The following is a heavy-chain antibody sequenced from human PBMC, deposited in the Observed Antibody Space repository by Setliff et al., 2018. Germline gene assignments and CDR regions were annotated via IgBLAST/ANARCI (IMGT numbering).Heavy chain of an antibody. CDR3: ARDRTAYSYGLDV. D-gene: IGHD5-18*01. Sequence: SETLSLTCTVSGGSISPYFWSWIRQPPGKGLEWIGYIYHNGNTNFNPSLKSRVNMSVDTSKNQIALNLKSVAAADTAVYYCARDRTAYSYGLDVWGQGTTVTV. V-gene: IGHV4-59*01. CDR1: GGSISPYF. CDR2: IYHNGNT. J-gene: IGHJ6*02.